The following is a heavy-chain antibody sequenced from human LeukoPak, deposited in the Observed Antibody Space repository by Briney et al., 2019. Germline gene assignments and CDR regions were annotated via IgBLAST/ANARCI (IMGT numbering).Heavy chain of an antibody. CDR3: AIRTAGSYFDY. Sequence: GGSLRLSCAASGVTFSSYAMSWVRQAPGKGREWVSGISSSGGSTYYAYSVKSRYTISRDNSKNTLYLQMNSLRAEDTAVYYCAIRTAGSYFDYWGQGTPVTVSS. J-gene: IGHJ4*02. D-gene: IGHD1-26*01. CDR1: GVTFSSYA. V-gene: IGHV3-23*01. CDR2: ISSSGGST.